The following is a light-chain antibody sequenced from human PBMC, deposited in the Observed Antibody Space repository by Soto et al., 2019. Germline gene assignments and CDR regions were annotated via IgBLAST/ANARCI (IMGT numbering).Light chain of an antibody. V-gene: IGKV3-15*01. Sequence: DILMTQSQATLSFSPGDRATLSCRASQRISSNVAWYQQKHGQAPRLLIYGASTRVTGVPARFSGGGSGTEFTLTISSPLSEDYVVYFCQQYKDWPPYTFGQGTKLEIK. CDR1: QRISSN. CDR2: GAS. CDR3: QQYKDWPPYT. J-gene: IGKJ2*01.